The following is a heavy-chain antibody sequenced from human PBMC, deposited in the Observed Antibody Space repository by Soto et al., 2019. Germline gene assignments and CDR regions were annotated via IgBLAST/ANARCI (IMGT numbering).Heavy chain of an antibody. D-gene: IGHD3-10*01. Sequence: SETLSLTCAVYSGSFSGYYWSWIRQPPGKGLEWIGEINHSGSTNYNPSLKSRVTISVDTSKNQFSLKLSSVTAADTAVYYCARDAGYYGSGSYYRRYYYGMDVWGQGTTVTVSS. CDR2: INHSGST. CDR3: ARDAGYYGSGSYYRRYYYGMDV. V-gene: IGHV4-34*01. CDR1: SGSFSGYY. J-gene: IGHJ6*02.